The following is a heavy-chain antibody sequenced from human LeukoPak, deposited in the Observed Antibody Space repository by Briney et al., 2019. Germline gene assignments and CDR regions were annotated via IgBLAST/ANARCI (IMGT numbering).Heavy chain of an antibody. CDR2: INHSGNT. CDR1: GESFSGYF. V-gene: IGHV4-34*01. J-gene: IGHJ4*02. D-gene: IGHD6-19*01. Sequence: TSETLSLTCAVNGESFSGYFGSWIRLPPGKGLEWIGEINHSGNTNYNPSLKSRVTISIPTSQNHFSLQLSSVTAADTAVYYCAVVVPTPRKYNTGWSIDFWGQGTLVTVSS. CDR3: AVVVPTPRKYNTGWSIDF.